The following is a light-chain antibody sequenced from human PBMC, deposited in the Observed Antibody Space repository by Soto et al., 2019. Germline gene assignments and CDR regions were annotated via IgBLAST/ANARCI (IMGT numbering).Light chain of an antibody. CDR1: QGISTF. Sequence: DIQMTQSPSSLFASFGDRVTITCRASQGISTFLHWYQQRPGKAPSLIIYGASNLQSGVPSRFSGRGSGTEFSLTISTLQPEDVATYYCQHTRTTPRTFGQGTKVDIK. J-gene: IGKJ1*01. V-gene: IGKV1-39*01. CDR2: GAS. CDR3: QHTRTTPRT.